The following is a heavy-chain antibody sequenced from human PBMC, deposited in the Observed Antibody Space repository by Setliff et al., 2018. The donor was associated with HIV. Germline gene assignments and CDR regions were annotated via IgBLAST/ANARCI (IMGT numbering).Heavy chain of an antibody. CDR2: INPNSGGT. J-gene: IGHJ4*02. CDR3: AREKYDNSGRPPPTLKY. V-gene: IGHV1-2*02. CDR1: GYTFTDYS. D-gene: IGHD3-22*01. Sequence: GASVKVSCKTSGYTFTDYSIHWVRQAPGQGLEWMGWINPNSGGTNFAQKFQGRITMTWDTSISTAYMELRRLRSDDTAVYYCAREKYDNSGRPPPTLKYWGPGTLVTVSS.